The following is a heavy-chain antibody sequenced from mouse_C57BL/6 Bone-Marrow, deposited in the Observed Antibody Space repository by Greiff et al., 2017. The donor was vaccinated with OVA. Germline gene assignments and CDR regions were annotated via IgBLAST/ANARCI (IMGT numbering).Heavy chain of an antibody. Sequence: VQVVESGAELARPGASVKLSCKASGYTFTSYGISWVKQRTGQGLEWIGEIYPRSGNTYYNEKFKGKATLTADKSSSTAYMELRSLTSEDSAVYFCARGTYLYYWGQGTTLTVSS. J-gene: IGHJ2*01. V-gene: IGHV1-81*01. CDR1: GYTFTSYG. CDR3: ARGTYLYY. D-gene: IGHD3-1*01. CDR2: IYPRSGNT.